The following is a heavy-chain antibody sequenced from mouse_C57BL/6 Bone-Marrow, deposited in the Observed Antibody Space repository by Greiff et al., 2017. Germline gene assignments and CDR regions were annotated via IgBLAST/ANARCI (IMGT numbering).Heavy chain of an antibody. CDR3: TRPDGYYPWFAY. Sequence: VQLQQSGTVLARPGASVKMSCKTSGYTFTSYWMHWVKQRPGQGLEWIGAIYPGNSDTSYNQKFKGKAKLTAVTSASTAYMELRSLTNEDSAVXYCTRPDGYYPWFAYWGQGTLVTVSA. V-gene: IGHV1-5*01. CDR1: GYTFTSYW. D-gene: IGHD2-3*01. J-gene: IGHJ3*01. CDR2: IYPGNSDT.